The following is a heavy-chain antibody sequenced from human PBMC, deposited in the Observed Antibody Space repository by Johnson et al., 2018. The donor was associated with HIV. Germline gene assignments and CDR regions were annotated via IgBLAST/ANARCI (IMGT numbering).Heavy chain of an antibody. Sequence: VQLVESGGGLVKPGGSLKLSCAASGFTFDDYGMSWVRQAPGKGLEWVAGLNWKGDKTGYADSVKGRFTISRDNSKNTLYLQMGRLRADDQAVYYCARERVHDKSSLDAFDIWGQGTVVTVSS. CDR2: LNWKGDKT. CDR3: ARERVHDKSSLDAFDI. D-gene: IGHD5/OR15-5a*01. V-gene: IGHV3-20*04. CDR1: GFTFDDYG. J-gene: IGHJ3*02.